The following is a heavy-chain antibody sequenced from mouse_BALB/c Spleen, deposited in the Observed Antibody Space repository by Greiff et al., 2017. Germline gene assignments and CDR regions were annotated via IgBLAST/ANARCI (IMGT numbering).Heavy chain of an antibody. CDR3: ARDLFLGSSYFDY. CDR1: GYSITSGYY. CDR2: ISYDGSN. Sequence: EVQLQQSGPGLVKPSQSLSLTCSVTGYSITSGYYWNWIRQFPGNKLEWMGYISYDGSNNYNPSLKNRISITRDTSKNQFFLKLNSVTTEDTATYYCARDLFLGSSYFDYWGQGTTLTVSS. D-gene: IGHD1-1*01. J-gene: IGHJ2*01. V-gene: IGHV3-6*02.